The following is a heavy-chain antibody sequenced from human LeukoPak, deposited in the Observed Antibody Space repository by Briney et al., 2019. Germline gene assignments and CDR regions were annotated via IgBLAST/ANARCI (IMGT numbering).Heavy chain of an antibody. D-gene: IGHD2-15*01. CDR3: ARFIGYCSGGSCSHWFDP. CDR1: GFTFSSYV. V-gene: IGHV3-48*03. J-gene: IGHJ5*02. CDR2: ISSSGSTI. Sequence: GGSLRLSCAASGFTFSSYVMNWVRQAPGKGLEWVSYISSSGSTIYYADSVKGRFTISRDNAKNSLYLQMNSLRAEDTAVYYCARFIGYCSGGSCSHWFDPWGQGTLVTVSS.